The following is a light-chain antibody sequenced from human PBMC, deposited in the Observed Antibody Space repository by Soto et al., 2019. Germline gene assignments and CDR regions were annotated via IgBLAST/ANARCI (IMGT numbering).Light chain of an antibody. CDR3: QQSYTTPFT. J-gene: IGKJ3*01. Sequence: DIQMTQSPSSLSASVGDRVTITCRASQSITSYLNWYQQKAGKDPDLLIYAASSLQSGVPSRFSGSGSATDFTLTISNLQPEDFATYFCQQSYTTPFTFGPGTRVDIK. CDR2: AAS. V-gene: IGKV1-39*01. CDR1: QSITSY.